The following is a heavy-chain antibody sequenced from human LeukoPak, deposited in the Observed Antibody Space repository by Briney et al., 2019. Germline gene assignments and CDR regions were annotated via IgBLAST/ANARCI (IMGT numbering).Heavy chain of an antibody. D-gene: IGHD3-22*01. Sequence: ASVKVSCKACGYTFTSFYIHWVRQPRAQGLEWMGVINPSGGSTSYAQKFQGRVAMARDTSTSTVYMELRSLRSDDTAVYYCGRDTYYFESSGYYNYWGQGTLVTVSS. CDR1: GYTFTSFY. CDR2: INPSGGST. J-gene: IGHJ4*02. V-gene: IGHV1-46*01. CDR3: GRDTYYFESSGYYNY.